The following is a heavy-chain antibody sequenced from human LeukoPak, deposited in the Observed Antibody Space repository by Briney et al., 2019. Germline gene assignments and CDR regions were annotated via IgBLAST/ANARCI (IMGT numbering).Heavy chain of an antibody. V-gene: IGHV3-48*04. J-gene: IGHJ3*02. CDR2: ISSSSSTI. CDR3: ARERIHAFDI. CDR1: GFTFSSYS. D-gene: IGHD2-21*01. Sequence: GGSLRLSCAASGFTFSSYSMNWVRQAPGKGLEWVSYISSSSSTIYYADSVKGRFTISRDNAKNSLYLQVNSLRAEDTAVYYCARERIHAFDIWGQGTMVTVSS.